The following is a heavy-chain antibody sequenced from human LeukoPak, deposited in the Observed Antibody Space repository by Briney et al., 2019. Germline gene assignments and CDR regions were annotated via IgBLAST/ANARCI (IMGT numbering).Heavy chain of an antibody. J-gene: IGHJ4*02. CDR1: GYSISSGYC. V-gene: IGHV4-38-2*02. CDR3: ARRSPWGATH. D-gene: IGHD3-16*01. Sequence: SETLSLTCTVSGYSISSGYCWGWIRQPPGKGLEWIGSIYHSGSTYYNPSLKSRVTISVDTSKNQFSLKLSSVTAADTAVYYCARRSPWGATHWGQGTLVTVSS. CDR2: IYHSGST.